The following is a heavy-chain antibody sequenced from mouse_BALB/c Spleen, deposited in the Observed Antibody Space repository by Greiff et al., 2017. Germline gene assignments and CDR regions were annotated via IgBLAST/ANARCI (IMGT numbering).Heavy chain of an antibody. CDR3: ARVMITTDAMDY. J-gene: IGHJ4*01. CDR1: GFTFSSYA. V-gene: IGHV5-9-4*01. CDR2: ISSGGSYT. Sequence: EVMLVESGGGLVKPGGSLKLSCAASGFTFSSYAMSWVRQSPEKRLEWVAEISSGGSYTYYPDTVTGRFTISRDNAKNTLYLEMSSLRSEDTAMYYCARVMITTDAMDYWGQGTSVTVSS. D-gene: IGHD2-4*01.